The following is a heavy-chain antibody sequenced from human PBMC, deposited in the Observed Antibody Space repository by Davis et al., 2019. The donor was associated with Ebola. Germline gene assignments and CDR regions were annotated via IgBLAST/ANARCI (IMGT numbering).Heavy chain of an antibody. J-gene: IGHJ6*04. CDR1: VITFSSYA. Sequence: GESLKISCTDSVITFSSYAMTWVRQAPGKGLEWVSVISGSGGSTYYADSVKVRFTISRDNSKKTLYLQMNSLRVEDTAVYYCAKSGLSFGVVKYHYGMDVWGKGTTVTVSS. V-gene: IGHV3-23*01. D-gene: IGHD3-3*01. CDR2: ISGSGGST. CDR3: AKSGLSFGVVKYHYGMDV.